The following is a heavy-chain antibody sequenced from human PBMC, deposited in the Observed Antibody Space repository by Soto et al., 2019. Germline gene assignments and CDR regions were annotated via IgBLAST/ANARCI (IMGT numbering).Heavy chain of an antibody. V-gene: IGHV3-23*01. D-gene: IGHD6-25*01. Sequence: PRLSCVASGFTLSSAMSWVRQAPGRGLEWVSTISGSNGDSTYYADSVKGRFTISRDNSKNTLYLQMNSLRAEDTAVYFCARDERYNWLDPWGQGSLVTVSS. J-gene: IGHJ5*02. CDR1: GFTLSSA. CDR2: ISGSNGDST. CDR3: ARDERYNWLDP.